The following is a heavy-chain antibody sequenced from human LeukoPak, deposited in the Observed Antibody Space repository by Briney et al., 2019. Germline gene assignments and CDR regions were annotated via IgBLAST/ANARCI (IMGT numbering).Heavy chain of an antibody. CDR3: ARDWGSTGYDLYDS. V-gene: IGHV3-7*01. D-gene: IGHD5-12*01. J-gene: IGHJ4*02. CDR1: GFIFSNYW. CDR2: IRQDGSER. Sequence: GGSLRLSCAASGFIFSNYWMTWVRQAPGQGLEWVAHIRQDGSERHYVDSVKDRFTISRDNAKNSLDLQMDSLRAVDTAVYYCARDWGSTGYDLYDSWGQGTLVTVSS.